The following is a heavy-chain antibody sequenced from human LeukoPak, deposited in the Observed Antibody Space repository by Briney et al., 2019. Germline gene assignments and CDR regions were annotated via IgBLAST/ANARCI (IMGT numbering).Heavy chain of an antibody. J-gene: IGHJ4*02. Sequence: AASVKVSCKVSGYTLTELSMHWVRQAPGKGLEWMGGFDPEDGETIYVQKFQGRVTMTEDTSTDTAYMELSSLRSEDTAVYYCASNLWFGELYRTLDYWGQGTLVTVSS. D-gene: IGHD3-10*01. CDR3: ASNLWFGELYRTLDY. V-gene: IGHV1-24*01. CDR1: GYTLTELS. CDR2: FDPEDGET.